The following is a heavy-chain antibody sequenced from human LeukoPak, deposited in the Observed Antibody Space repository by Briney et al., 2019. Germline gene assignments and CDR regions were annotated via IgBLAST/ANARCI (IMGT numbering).Heavy chain of an antibody. CDR1: GYTLTELS. Sequence: GASVKVSCKVSGYTLTELSMHWVRQAPGKGLEWMGGFDPEDGETIYAQKFQGRVTMTEDTSTDTAYMELSGLRSEDTAVYYCATGDIVGATPLDYWGQGTLVTVSS. CDR3: ATGDIVGATPLDY. D-gene: IGHD1-26*01. V-gene: IGHV1-24*01. J-gene: IGHJ4*02. CDR2: FDPEDGET.